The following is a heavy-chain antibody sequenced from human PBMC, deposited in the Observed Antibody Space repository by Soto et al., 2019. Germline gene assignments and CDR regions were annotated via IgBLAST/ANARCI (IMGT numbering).Heavy chain of an antibody. V-gene: IGHV1-46*01. Sequence: QVQLVQSGAEVKKPGASVKVSCKASGYTFTSYYMHWVRQAPGQGLEWMGIINPSGGSTSYAQKFQGRIRMRRAXSTSTVYMELSSLRSEDTAVYYCARDDSSGYSHDYWGQGTLVTVSS. D-gene: IGHD3-22*01. CDR1: GYTFTSYY. CDR2: INPSGGST. CDR3: ARDDSSGYSHDY. J-gene: IGHJ4*02.